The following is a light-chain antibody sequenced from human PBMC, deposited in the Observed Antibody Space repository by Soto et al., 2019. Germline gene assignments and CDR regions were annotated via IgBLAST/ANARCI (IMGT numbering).Light chain of an antibody. J-gene: IGKJ2*01. V-gene: IGKV1-39*01. CDR3: HQTYITPYT. Sequence: DIQMTQAPSSLYASVGDTVTITCRASQTSSTYLNWYQQKPGKAPKLLIYAASSLQSGDPSKVSGSGSGTDVTLTISSLQPEDFATYYCHQTYITPYTFVQGTKLEI. CDR1: QTSSTY. CDR2: AAS.